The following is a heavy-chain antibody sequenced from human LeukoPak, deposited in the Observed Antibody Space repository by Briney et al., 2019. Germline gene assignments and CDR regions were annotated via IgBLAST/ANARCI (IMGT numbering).Heavy chain of an antibody. J-gene: IGHJ5*02. CDR1: GYTFTGYY. V-gene: IGHV1-2*06. CDR3: ARGGDGYNTPDWFDP. CDR2: INPNSGGT. Sequence: GASVKVSCKASGYTFTGYYMHWVRQAPGQGLEWMGRINPNSGGTNYARKFQGRVTMTRDTSISTAYMELSRLRSDDTAVYYCARGGDGYNTPDWFDPWGQGTLVTVSS. D-gene: IGHD5-24*01.